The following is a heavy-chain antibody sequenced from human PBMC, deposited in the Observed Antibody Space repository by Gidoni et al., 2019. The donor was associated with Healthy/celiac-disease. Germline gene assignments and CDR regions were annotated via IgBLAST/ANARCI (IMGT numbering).Heavy chain of an antibody. J-gene: IGHJ6*02. CDR3: ARDLQAPFFYHFYGMDV. CDR1: GLTFSDYY. CDR2: ISTSGSAK. Sequence: QVQLVESGGGLVNPGGSLRLSCAASGLTFSDYYMSWIRQAPGKGLGWVSYISTSGSAKYYTDSVKGRFTISRDNAKSSLYLQMNSLRAEDTAVYYCARDLQAPFFYHFYGMDVWGQGTTVTVSS. V-gene: IGHV3-11*01.